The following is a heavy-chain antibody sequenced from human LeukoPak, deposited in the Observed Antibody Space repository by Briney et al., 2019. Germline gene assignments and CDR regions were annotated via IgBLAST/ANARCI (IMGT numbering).Heavy chain of an antibody. D-gene: IGHD6-19*01. CDR3: ARECSADDAFDI. CDR2: ISYDGSNK. CDR1: GFTFSSCG. V-gene: IGHV3-33*05. J-gene: IGHJ3*02. Sequence: GGSLRLSCATSGFTFSSCGMHWVRQAPGKGLEWVAVISYDGSNKYYPDSVKGRFTISRDNSKNTLYLQMNSLRAEDTAVYYCARECSADDAFDIWGQGTMVTVSS.